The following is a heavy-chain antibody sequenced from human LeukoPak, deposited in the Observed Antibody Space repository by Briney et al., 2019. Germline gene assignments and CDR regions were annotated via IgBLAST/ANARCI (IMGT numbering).Heavy chain of an antibody. J-gene: IGHJ4*02. Sequence: ASVKVSCKVSGYTLTDLSTHWVRQAPGKGLEWMGGLDPADGETIYAQKFQGRVTMTEDTSTDTAYMELKSLRSEDTAVYYCATHRTTVITGLVYWGQGTLASVSS. V-gene: IGHV1-24*01. D-gene: IGHD4-17*01. CDR1: GYTLTDLS. CDR3: ATHRTTVITGLVY. CDR2: LDPADGET.